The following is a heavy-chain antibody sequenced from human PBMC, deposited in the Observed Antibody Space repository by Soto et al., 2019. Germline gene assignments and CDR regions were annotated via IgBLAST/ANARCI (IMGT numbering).Heavy chain of an antibody. D-gene: IGHD6-6*01. Sequence: GSMRLSCAASGCTFSGYWMHWVRQAPGKGLVWVSRINSDGSSTSYADSVKGRFTISRDNAKNTLYLQMNSLRAEDTAVYYCARPSYSSSYWFDPWGQGTLVTVSS. CDR1: GCTFSGYW. CDR3: ARPSYSSSYWFDP. CDR2: INSDGSST. J-gene: IGHJ5*02. V-gene: IGHV3-74*01.